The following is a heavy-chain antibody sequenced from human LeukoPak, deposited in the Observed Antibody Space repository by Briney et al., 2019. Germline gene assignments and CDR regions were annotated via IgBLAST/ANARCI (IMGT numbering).Heavy chain of an antibody. J-gene: IGHJ4*02. D-gene: IGHD1-26*01. Sequence: GGSLRLSCAASGFTFSDYYMSWIRQAPGKGLEWVSYISSSSSYTNYADSVKGRFTISRDDAKNSLYLQMNSLRAEDTAVYYCARCSGSSPPDYWGQGTLVTVSS. CDR3: ARCSGSSPPDY. CDR2: ISSSSSYT. V-gene: IGHV3-11*03. CDR1: GFTFSDYY.